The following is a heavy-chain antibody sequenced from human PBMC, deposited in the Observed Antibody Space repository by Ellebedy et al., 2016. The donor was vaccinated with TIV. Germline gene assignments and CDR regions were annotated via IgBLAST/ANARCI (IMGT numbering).Heavy chain of an antibody. J-gene: IGHJ4*02. CDR1: GFTFSDYW. CDR2: IHPDGSET. Sequence: GGSLRLSXSASGFTFSDYWMSWVRQAPGKGLEWVATIHPDGSETYYVDSVEGRFSVSRDNAKNSLYLQMNSLRAEDAAMYYCARDDDTWGYWGQGTLVTVSS. CDR3: ARDDDTWGY. D-gene: IGHD7-27*01. V-gene: IGHV3-7*01.